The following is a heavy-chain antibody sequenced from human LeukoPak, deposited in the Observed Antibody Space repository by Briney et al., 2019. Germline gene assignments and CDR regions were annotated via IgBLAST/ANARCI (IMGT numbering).Heavy chain of an antibody. CDR2: IYPGDSDT. V-gene: IGHV5-51*01. Sequence: GESLKISCKGSGYSFTNYWIGWVRQMPGKGLEWMGIIYPGDSDTRYSPSFQGQVTVSVDKSISTAYLQWGSLKASDTAMYYCARDRLGWRDAFNVWGQGTMVTGSS. J-gene: IGHJ3*01. CDR1: GYSFTNYW. D-gene: IGHD3-9*01. CDR3: ARDRLGWRDAFNV.